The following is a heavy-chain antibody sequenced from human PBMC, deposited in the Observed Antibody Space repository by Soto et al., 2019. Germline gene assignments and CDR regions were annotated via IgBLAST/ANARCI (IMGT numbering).Heavy chain of an antibody. D-gene: IGHD6-19*01. Sequence: EVQLLESGGGLVQPGGSLRLSCAASGFTFSSYAMSWVRQAPGKGLEWVSGISGSGGSTYYGDSVKGRFTISRDNSKNTLYVQMNSLRAEDTALYYCAKGDPGYTSALDYWGQGTLVTVSS. J-gene: IGHJ4*02. CDR1: GFTFSSYA. CDR3: AKGDPGYTSALDY. CDR2: ISGSGGST. V-gene: IGHV3-23*01.